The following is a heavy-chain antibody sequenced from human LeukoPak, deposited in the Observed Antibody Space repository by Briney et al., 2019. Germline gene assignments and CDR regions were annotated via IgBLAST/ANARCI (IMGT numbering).Heavy chain of an antibody. CDR3: ASQYSSGWYRL. Sequence: WASVTVSCKASGYTFTGYYMHWVRQAPGQGLEWMGWINPNSGGTNYAQKFQGWVTMTRDTSISTAYMELSRLRSDDTAVYYCASQYSSGWYRLWGQGTLVTVSS. D-gene: IGHD6-19*01. CDR2: INPNSGGT. CDR1: GYTFTGYY. V-gene: IGHV1-2*04. J-gene: IGHJ4*02.